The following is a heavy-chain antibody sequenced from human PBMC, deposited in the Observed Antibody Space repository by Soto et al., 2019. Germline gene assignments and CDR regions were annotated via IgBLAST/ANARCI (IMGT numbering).Heavy chain of an antibody. D-gene: IGHD3-22*01. CDR2: IWYDGSNK. CDR3: ARARGVSSGYYYFDY. J-gene: IGHJ4*02. CDR1: GFTFSSYG. V-gene: IGHV3-33*01. Sequence: LRLSCAASGFTFSSYGMHWVRQAPGKGLEWVAVIWYDGSNKYYADSVKGRFTISRDNSKNTLYLQMNSLRAEDTAVYYCARARGVSSGYYYFDYWGQGTLVTVSS.